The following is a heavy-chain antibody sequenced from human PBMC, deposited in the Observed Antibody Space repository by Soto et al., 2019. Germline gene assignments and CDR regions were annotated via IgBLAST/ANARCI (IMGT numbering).Heavy chain of an antibody. CDR1: GFTFSSYA. Sequence: EVQLLESGGGLVQPGGSLRLSCAASGFTFSSYAMSWVRQAPGKGLEWVSAISGSGGSTYYADSVKDRFTISRDNYKNTLHLQMNSLRPQDTDVYYCAKDSIAARCYYYYYMDVWGKGTTVTVSS. CDR2: ISGSGGST. D-gene: IGHD6-6*01. J-gene: IGHJ6*03. V-gene: IGHV3-23*01. CDR3: AKDSIAARCYYYYYMDV.